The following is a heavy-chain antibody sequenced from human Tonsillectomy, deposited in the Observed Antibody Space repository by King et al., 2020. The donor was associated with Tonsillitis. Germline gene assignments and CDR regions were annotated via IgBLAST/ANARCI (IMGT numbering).Heavy chain of an antibody. CDR3: ARAGYYDFWSGEPNFDY. CDR1: GGSISSSSYY. Sequence: QLQESGPGLVKPSETLSLTCTVSGGSISSSSYYWGWIRQPPGKGLEWIGTIYYSGSTYYSPSLKSRVTISVDTSKNQFSLKLSSVTAADTAVYYCARAGYYDFWSGEPNFDYWGQGNLVTVSS. D-gene: IGHD3-3*01. V-gene: IGHV4-39*01. CDR2: IYYSGST. J-gene: IGHJ4*02.